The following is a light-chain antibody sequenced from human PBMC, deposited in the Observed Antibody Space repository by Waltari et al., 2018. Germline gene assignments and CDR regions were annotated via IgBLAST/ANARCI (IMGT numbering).Light chain of an antibody. J-gene: IGKJ2*01. V-gene: IGKV2-28*01. CDR3: VQATHWPYT. Sequence: DIVMTQSPLSLPVTPGEPASISCRSSQSLLHSSGYHYLDWYLQKPGQSPQLLIYLGSNRASGVPDRFSGSGSGTDFTLKISRVEAEDVGVYYCVQATHWPYTFGQGTKLEIK. CDR2: LGS. CDR1: QSLLHSSGYHY.